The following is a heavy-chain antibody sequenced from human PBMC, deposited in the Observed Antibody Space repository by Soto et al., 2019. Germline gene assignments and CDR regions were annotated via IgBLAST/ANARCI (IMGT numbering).Heavy chain of an antibody. Sequence: GGSLRLSCAASGFIFSNYAMHWVRQAPGKGLEWESLISYDGSNKYYADSVKGRFTFSRDNSKNTLYVQMNSLRAEDTAVYYCARGGYSGYALDYWGQGTLVTVSS. CDR1: GFIFSNYA. V-gene: IGHV3-30-3*01. D-gene: IGHD5-12*01. J-gene: IGHJ4*02. CDR3: ARGGYSGYALDY. CDR2: ISYDGSNK.